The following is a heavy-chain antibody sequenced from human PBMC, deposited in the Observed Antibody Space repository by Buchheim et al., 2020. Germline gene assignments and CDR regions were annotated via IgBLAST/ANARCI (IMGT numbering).Heavy chain of an antibody. CDR1: GFTFSSYA. Sequence: EVQLLESGGGLVQPGGSLRLSCAASGFTFSSYAMSWVRQAPGKGLEWVSAISGSGGSTYYADSVKGRFTISRENSKNTLYLHMNSLRAEDTAVYYCAKVHMVRGVTPWGYFDYWGQGTL. D-gene: IGHD3-10*01. J-gene: IGHJ4*02. V-gene: IGHV3-23*01. CDR2: ISGSGGST. CDR3: AKVHMVRGVTPWGYFDY.